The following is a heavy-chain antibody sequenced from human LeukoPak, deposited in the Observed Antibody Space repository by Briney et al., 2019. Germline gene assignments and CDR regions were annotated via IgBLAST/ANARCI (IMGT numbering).Heavy chain of an antibody. D-gene: IGHD5-24*01. CDR2: ISATTIYT. CDR1: GFTFSNYD. Sequence: PGRSLRLSCTASGFTFSNYDMTWVRQAEGKGLEWVSSISATTIYTGSAHKVRGRFTISRDNFENSVYLQMSNLRAEDTGVYFCARSGLGRDAYTSFDCWGQGILVAASS. CDR3: ARSGLGRDAYTSFDC. V-gene: IGHV3-21*01. J-gene: IGHJ4*02.